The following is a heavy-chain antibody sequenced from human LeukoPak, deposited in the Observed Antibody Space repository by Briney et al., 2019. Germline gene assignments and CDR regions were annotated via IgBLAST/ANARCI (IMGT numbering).Heavy chain of an antibody. CDR2: IYSGGST. D-gene: IGHD6-19*01. CDR1: GFTVSSNY. J-gene: IGHJ4*02. Sequence: PGGSLRLYCAASGFTVSSNYMSWVCQAPGKGLEWVSVIYSGGSTYYADSVKGRFTISRDNSKNTLYLQMNSLRAEDTAVYYCARDGSSGRIFDYSDQGTLVTVSS. V-gene: IGHV3-53*01. CDR3: ARDGSSGRIFDY.